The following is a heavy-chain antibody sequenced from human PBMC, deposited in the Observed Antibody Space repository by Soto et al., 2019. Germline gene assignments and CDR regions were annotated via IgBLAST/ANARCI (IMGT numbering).Heavy chain of an antibody. CDR1: GGSFSGYY. J-gene: IGHJ5*02. CDR2: INHSGST. CDR3: ARADSVLLWFGESYNWFDP. V-gene: IGHV4-34*01. D-gene: IGHD3-10*01. Sequence: PSETLSLTCAVYGGSFSGYYWSWIRQPPGKGLEWVWEINHSGSTYYNPSLKSRVTISVDTSKNQFSLKLSSVTAADTAVYYCARADSVLLWFGESYNWFDPWGQGPLVTVSS.